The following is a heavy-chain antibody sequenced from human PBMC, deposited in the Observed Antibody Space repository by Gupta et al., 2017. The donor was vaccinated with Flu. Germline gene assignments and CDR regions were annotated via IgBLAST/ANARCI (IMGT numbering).Heavy chain of an antibody. Sequence: QVQLQESGPGLVKPSETLSLTCTVSGGSISSYYWSWIRQPPGKGLEWIGYIYYSGSTNYIPSLKSRLTISVDTSKNQFSLKLSSVTAADTAVYYCARGIAVAGTWWYFDLWGRGTLVTVSS. CDR1: GGSISSYY. V-gene: IGHV4-59*08. D-gene: IGHD6-19*01. CDR2: IYYSGST. J-gene: IGHJ2*01. CDR3: ARGIAVAGTWWYFDL.